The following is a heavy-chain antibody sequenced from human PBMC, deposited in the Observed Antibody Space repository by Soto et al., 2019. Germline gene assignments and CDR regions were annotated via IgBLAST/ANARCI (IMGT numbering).Heavy chain of an antibody. CDR3: ARGVGDSTTRGLGMDF. CDR1: GGSISSYY. J-gene: IGHJ6*02. V-gene: IGHV4-59*01. D-gene: IGHD3-22*01. Sequence: SETLSLTCTVSGGSISSYYWSWIRQPPGKGLEWIGYIYYSGSTNYNPSLKSRVTISVDTSKNQFSLKLSSVTAADTAVYYCARGVGDSTTRGLGMDFWGQGTTVTVSS. CDR2: IYYSGST.